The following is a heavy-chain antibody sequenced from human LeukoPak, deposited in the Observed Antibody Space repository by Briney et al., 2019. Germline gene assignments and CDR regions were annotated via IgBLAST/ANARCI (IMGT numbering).Heavy chain of an antibody. CDR2: ISWNSGSI. V-gene: IGHV3-9*01. CDR3: AKDKRSSSWYDWEYFQH. CDR1: GGSISSYY. Sequence: LSLTCTVSGGSISSYYWSWIRQPPGKGLEWVSGISWNSGSIGYADSVKGRFTISRDNAKNSLYLQMNSLRAEDTALYYCAKDKRSSSWYDWEYFQHWGQGTLVTVSS. J-gene: IGHJ1*01. D-gene: IGHD6-13*01.